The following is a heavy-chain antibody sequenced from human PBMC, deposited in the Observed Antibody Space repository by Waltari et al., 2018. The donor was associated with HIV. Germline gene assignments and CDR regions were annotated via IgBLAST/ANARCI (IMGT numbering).Heavy chain of an antibody. CDR2: ITHSRKP. Sequence: QVQLQQWGAGILKPSETLSLNCDVHGGSFSGYQWNWIRQSPGKGLEWIGDITHSRKPNYNPSLKIRFTISVDTSKNQFSLKLRSLTAADSGVYYCARAAENKDLLTGFEYWGQGTPVIVSS. J-gene: IGHJ4*02. CDR1: GGSFSGYQ. V-gene: IGHV4-34*02. D-gene: IGHD3-9*01. CDR3: ARAAENKDLLTGFEY.